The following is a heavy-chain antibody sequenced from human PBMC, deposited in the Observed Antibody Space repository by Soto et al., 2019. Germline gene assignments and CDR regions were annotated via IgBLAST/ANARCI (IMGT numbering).Heavy chain of an antibody. D-gene: IGHD3-10*01. Sequence: SETLSLTCIVSGGSITRRSSYWAWIRQPPGKGLEWVGTFYDGNTNHNPSLRSRITIAVDTSKNQFSLKLNSVAAADTAFYYCATTRGLAVGGSFDYWGQGMLVTVSS. CDR2: FYDGNT. CDR3: ATTRGLAVGGSFDY. J-gene: IGHJ4*02. CDR1: GGSITRRSSY. V-gene: IGHV4-39*01.